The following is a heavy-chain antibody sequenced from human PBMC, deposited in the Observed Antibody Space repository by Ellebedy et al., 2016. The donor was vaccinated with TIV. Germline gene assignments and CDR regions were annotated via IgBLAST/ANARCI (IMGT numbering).Heavy chain of an antibody. J-gene: IGHJ4*02. CDR1: GGSISSYY. D-gene: IGHD3-22*01. CDR3: ARGTDSSGYPSFDY. CDR2: IYYSGST. V-gene: IGHV4-59*08. Sequence: SETLSLTCTVSGGSISSYYWSWIRQPPGKGLEWIGYIYYSGSTYYNPSLKSRVTISVDTSKNQFSLKLSSVTAADTAVYYCARGTDSSGYPSFDYWGQGTLVTVSS.